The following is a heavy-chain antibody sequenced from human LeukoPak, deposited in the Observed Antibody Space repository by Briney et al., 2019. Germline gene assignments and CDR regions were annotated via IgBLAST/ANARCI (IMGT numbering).Heavy chain of an antibody. CDR1: GGSFSGYY. Sequence: PSETLSLTCAVYGGSFSGYYWSWIRQPPGKGLEWIGEINHSGSTNYNPSLKSRVTISVDTSKNQFSLKLSSVTAADTAVYYCARRRSGQWPKENNWFDPWGQGTLVTVSS. D-gene: IGHD6-19*01. V-gene: IGHV4-34*01. CDR2: INHSGST. CDR3: ARRRSGQWPKENNWFDP. J-gene: IGHJ5*02.